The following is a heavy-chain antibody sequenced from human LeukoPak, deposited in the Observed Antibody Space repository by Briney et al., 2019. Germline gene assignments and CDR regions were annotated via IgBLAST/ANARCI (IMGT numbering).Heavy chain of an antibody. CDR1: GGSISSYY. V-gene: IGHV4-59*08. CDR2: IYYSGST. CDR3: ARHAYYYDSSGYYDY. D-gene: IGHD3-22*01. J-gene: IGHJ4*02. Sequence: SETLSLTCTVSGGSISSYYWSWIRQPPGKGLEWIGYIYYSGSTNYNPSLKSRVTISVDTSKNQFSLKPSSVTAADTAVYYCARHAYYYDSSGYYDYWGQGTLVTVSS.